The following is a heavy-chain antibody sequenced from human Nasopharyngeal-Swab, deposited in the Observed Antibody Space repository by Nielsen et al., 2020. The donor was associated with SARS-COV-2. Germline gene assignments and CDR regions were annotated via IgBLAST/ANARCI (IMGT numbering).Heavy chain of an antibody. V-gene: IGHV3-30-3*01. CDR3: ARDLLPYYGMDV. CDR2: ISYDGSNK. Sequence: GGSLRLSCAASRFTFSSSAMHWVRQAPGKGLEWVAVISYDGSNKYYADSVKGRFTISRDNSKNTLYLQMNSLRAEDTAVYYCARDLLPYYGMDVWGQGTTVTVSS. J-gene: IGHJ6*02. CDR1: RFTFSSSA. D-gene: IGHD2-15*01.